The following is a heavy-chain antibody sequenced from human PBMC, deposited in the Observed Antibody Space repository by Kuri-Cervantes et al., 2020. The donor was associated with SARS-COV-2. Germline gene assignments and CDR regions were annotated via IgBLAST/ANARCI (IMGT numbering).Heavy chain of an antibody. V-gene: IGHV1-69*05. Sequence: SVKVSCKASGGTFSSYAISWVRQAPGQGLEWMGGIIPIFGTANYAQKFQGRVTITTDESTSTAYMELRSLRSEDTSVYYCARGTYSGSYVDAFDIWGQGTMVTVSS. D-gene: IGHD1-26*01. CDR2: IIPIFGTA. J-gene: IGHJ3*02. CDR3: ARGTYSGSYVDAFDI. CDR1: GGTFSSYA.